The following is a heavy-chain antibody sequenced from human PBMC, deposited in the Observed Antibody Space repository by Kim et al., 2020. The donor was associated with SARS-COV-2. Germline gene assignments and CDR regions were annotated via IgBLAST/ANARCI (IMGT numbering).Heavy chain of an antibody. D-gene: IGHD5-12*01. J-gene: IGHJ5*02. V-gene: IGHV1-69*13. CDR1: GGTFSSYA. CDR3: AGSGYGTRPGWFDP. Sequence: SVKVSCKASGGTFSSYAISWVRQAPGQGLEWMGGIIPIFGTANYAQKFQGRVTITADESTSTAYMELSSLRSEDTAVYYCAGSGYGTRPGWFDPWGQGTLVTVSS. CDR2: IIPIFGTA.